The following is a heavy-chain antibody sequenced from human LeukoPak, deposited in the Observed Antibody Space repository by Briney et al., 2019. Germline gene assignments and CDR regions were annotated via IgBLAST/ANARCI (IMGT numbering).Heavy chain of an antibody. CDR1: GGSISGYY. CDR2: IYTSGST. CDR3: ARERYSSSDAFDI. J-gene: IGHJ3*02. V-gene: IGHV4-4*07. D-gene: IGHD6-13*01. Sequence: SETLSLTCTVSGGSISGYYWNWIRQPAGKGLEWIGRIYTSGSTHDNPSLKSRVTMSVDTSKNQFSLQLNSVTPEDTAVYYCARERYSSSDAFDIWGQGTMVTVSS.